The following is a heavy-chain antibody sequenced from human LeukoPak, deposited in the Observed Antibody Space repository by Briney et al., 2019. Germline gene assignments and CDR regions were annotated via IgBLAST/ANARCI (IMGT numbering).Heavy chain of an antibody. CDR1: EFISSGYW. Sequence: GGSLRLSCAPSEFISSGYWTNSGRQAPGKGLERVANIKQEGSEKQSVHSVRGRFTISRDNAKNSLYLQMNSLRVEDTAVYNCARDGFVGAADYWGQGTLVTVSS. V-gene: IGHV3-7*01. J-gene: IGHJ4*02. D-gene: IGHD6-13*01. CDR2: IKQEGSEK. CDR3: ARDGFVGAADY.